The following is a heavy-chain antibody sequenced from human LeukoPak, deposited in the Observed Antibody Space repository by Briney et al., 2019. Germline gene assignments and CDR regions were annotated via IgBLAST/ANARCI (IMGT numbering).Heavy chain of an antibody. Sequence: PGGSLRLACAASRFTFSNYSMNWVRQAPGKWLEWVSSISSISSYIYYADSVKGRFTISRDNAKNSLYLQMNSLRAEDTAVYYCARGGAAAGFDYWGQGPLVTVSS. V-gene: IGHV3-21*01. J-gene: IGHJ4*02. CDR2: ISSISSYI. D-gene: IGHD6-13*01. CDR3: ARGGAAAGFDY. CDR1: RFTFSNYS.